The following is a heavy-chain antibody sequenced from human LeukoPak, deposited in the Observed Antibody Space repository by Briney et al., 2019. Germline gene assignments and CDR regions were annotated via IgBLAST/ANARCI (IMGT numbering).Heavy chain of an antibody. CDR3: ARGDCSAGSCYGVDH. Sequence: GGSLRLSCAASGFTFSSYAMHWVRQAPGKGLEWVAVISYDGSNKYYADSVKGRFTISRDNSKNTLYLQMNSLRAEDTAVYYCARGDCSAGSCYGVDHWGQGTLVTVSS. CDR1: GFTFSSYA. V-gene: IGHV3-30-3*01. J-gene: IGHJ4*02. D-gene: IGHD2-15*01. CDR2: ISYDGSNK.